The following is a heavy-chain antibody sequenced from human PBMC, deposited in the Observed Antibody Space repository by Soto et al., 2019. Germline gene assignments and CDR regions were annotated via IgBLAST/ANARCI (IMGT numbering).Heavy chain of an antibody. CDR3: AKSLSTAVNYGLDV. CDR1: AFTFSYNA. J-gene: IGHJ6*02. Sequence: PGRSLRLSCGASAFTFSYNAMTWVHQALGKGLEWVSSISDDGDSTYYADSVKGRFAVSRDNSKNTLFLHMNSLGAEDTAVYYCAKSLSTAVNYGLDVWGQGTSVTVSS. V-gene: IGHV3-23*01. D-gene: IGHD2-2*01. CDR2: ISDDGDST.